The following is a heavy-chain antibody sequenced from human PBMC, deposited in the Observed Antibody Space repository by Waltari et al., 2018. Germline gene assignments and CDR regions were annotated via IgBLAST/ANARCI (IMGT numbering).Heavy chain of an antibody. J-gene: IGHJ6*03. CDR3: ARVRVSIFGVVTANGYYYMDV. Sequence: QVQLQESGPGLVKPSETLSLTCTVSGGSISSYYWSWIRQPPGKGLEWIGYIYYSGSTNYNPSLKSRVTISVDTSKNQFSLKLSSVTAADTAVYYCARVRVSIFGVVTANGYYYMDVWGKGTTVTVSS. CDR1: GGSISSYY. V-gene: IGHV4-59*01. D-gene: IGHD3-3*01. CDR2: IYYSGST.